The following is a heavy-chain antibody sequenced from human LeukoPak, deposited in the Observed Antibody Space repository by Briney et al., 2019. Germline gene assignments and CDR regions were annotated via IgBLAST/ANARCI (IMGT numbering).Heavy chain of an antibody. V-gene: IGHV3-23*01. Sequence: GGSLRLSCAASGFTFSNYAMSWVRQAPGKGLEWVSSISGSGGNTYYADSVKGRFTISRDNSKNTLYLQMNSLRAEDTAVYYCARPGPDAFDIWGQGTMVTVSS. D-gene: IGHD1-14*01. CDR3: ARPGPDAFDI. CDR1: GFTFSNYA. J-gene: IGHJ3*02. CDR2: ISGSGGNT.